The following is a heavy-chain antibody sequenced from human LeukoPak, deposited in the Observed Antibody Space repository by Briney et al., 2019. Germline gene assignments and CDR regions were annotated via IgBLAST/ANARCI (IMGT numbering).Heavy chain of an antibody. CDR1: GFTFSSYE. J-gene: IGHJ4*02. V-gene: IGHV3-48*03. Sequence: GGSLRLSCAASGFTFSSYEMNWVRQAPGKGLEWVSYISGSGSTIYYADSVKGRFTISRDNAKNSLYLQMNSLRAEDTAVYYCARDEGFGELFFDYWGQGTLVTVSS. D-gene: IGHD3-10*01. CDR3: ARDEGFGELFFDY. CDR2: ISGSGSTI.